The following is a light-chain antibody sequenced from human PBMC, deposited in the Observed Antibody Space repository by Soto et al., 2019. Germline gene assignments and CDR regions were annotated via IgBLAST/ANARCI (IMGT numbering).Light chain of an antibody. Sequence: IVMTQSPATLSVSPGERATLSCRASQSVSSDLAWYQQKPGQAPRLLIYGASTRATGTPARFSGSGSGTEFTLTISSLQSEDFAVYYCQQYSRTPRTFGQGTKVDIK. J-gene: IGKJ1*01. CDR1: QSVSSD. CDR3: QQYSRTPRT. CDR2: GAS. V-gene: IGKV3-15*01.